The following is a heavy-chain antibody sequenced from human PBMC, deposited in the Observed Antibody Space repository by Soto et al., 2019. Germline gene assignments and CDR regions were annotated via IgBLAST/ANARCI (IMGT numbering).Heavy chain of an antibody. D-gene: IGHD5-12*01. Sequence: QVQLVQSGAEVKKPGSSVKVSCKASGGTFSSYTISWVRQAPGQGLEWMGRIIPILGIANYAQKFQGRVTITADKAASTGYMELSSLRSEDTAVYCCARDQACWLQLGYWGQGTLVTVSS. CDR3: ARDQACWLQLGY. V-gene: IGHV1-69*08. J-gene: IGHJ4*02. CDR1: GGTFSSYT. CDR2: IIPILGIA.